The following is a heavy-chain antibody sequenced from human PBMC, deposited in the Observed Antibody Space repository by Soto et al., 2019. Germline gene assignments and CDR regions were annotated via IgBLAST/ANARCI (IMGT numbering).Heavy chain of an antibody. CDR1: GYTFTSYG. Sequence: ASVKVSCKASGYTFTSYGISWVRQAPGQGLEWMGWISAYNGNTNYAQKLQGRVTITRDTSASTAYMELSSLRSEDTAVYYCARDLQADYWGQGTLVTVSS. J-gene: IGHJ4*02. CDR2: ISAYNGNT. V-gene: IGHV1-18*01. CDR3: ARDLQADY.